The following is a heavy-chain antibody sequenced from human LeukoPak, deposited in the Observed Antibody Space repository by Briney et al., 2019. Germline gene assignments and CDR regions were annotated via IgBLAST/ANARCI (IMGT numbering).Heavy chain of an antibody. CDR2: IDPDGSTT. J-gene: IGHJ3*02. Sequence: PGGSLRLSCAASGFTLSSYWMHWVRQAPGEGLVWVSRIDPDGSTTNYADSVKGRFTTSRDNAKNTLYLQMNSLRAEDTAVYYCVRGSFGPDIWGQGTMVTVSS. CDR1: GFTLSSYW. D-gene: IGHD3/OR15-3a*01. V-gene: IGHV3-74*01. CDR3: VRGSFGPDI.